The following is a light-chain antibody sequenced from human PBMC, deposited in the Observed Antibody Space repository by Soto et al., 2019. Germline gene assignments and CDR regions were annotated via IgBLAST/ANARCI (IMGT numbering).Light chain of an antibody. CDR3: LQISRTPGP. V-gene: IGKV1-39*01. Sequence: DIQMTQSPSSLSASVGDRVTITCRASQSISGYLNWYQQKPGRAPNLLIYTAFSLQSGVPSRFSGSASGTDFTLTISTRQPKDFETYYCLQISRTPGPLGQGTKLEIK. J-gene: IGKJ2*01. CDR2: TAF. CDR1: QSISGY.